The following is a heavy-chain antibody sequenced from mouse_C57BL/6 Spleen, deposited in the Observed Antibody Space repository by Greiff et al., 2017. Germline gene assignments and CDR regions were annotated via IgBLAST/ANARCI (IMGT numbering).Heavy chain of an antibody. J-gene: IGHJ4*01. CDR1: GYTFTNYW. Sequence: VMLVESGAELVRPGTSVKMSCKASGYTFTNYWIGWAKQRPGHGLEWIGDIYPGGGYTNYNEKFKGKATLTADKSSSTSYMHFSSLTSEDSAIYYCARGWDYAMDYWGQGTSVTVAS. D-gene: IGHD1-1*02. CDR3: ARGWDYAMDY. CDR2: IYPGGGYT. V-gene: IGHV1-63*01.